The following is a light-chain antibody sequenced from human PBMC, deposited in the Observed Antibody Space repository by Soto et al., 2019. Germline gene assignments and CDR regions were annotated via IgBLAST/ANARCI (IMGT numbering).Light chain of an antibody. CDR1: QSISSY. CDR2: AAS. V-gene: IGKV1-39*01. Sequence: DIQMTQSPSSLSASVGDRVTITCRASQSISSYLNLHQQKPGKAPKLLIYAASSLQSGVPPRFSGSGSGTDFTLTISSLQPEYFATHYCQLSYITPLTCGVGTKVEIK. J-gene: IGKJ4*01. CDR3: QLSYITPLT.